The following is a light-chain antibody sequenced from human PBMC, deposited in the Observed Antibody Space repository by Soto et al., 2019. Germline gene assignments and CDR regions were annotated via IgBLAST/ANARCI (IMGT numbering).Light chain of an antibody. CDR3: QQYDHLSLT. CDR1: QSISSW. CDR2: DAS. J-gene: IGKJ4*01. Sequence: IQMTQSPSSLSASVGDRVTITCRASQSISSWLAWYQQKPGKAPNLLIFDASNLDAGVPSRFSGSGSGTYFTFTIHSLQPEDVATYYCQQYDHLSLTFGGGTKVDIK. V-gene: IGKV1-33*01.